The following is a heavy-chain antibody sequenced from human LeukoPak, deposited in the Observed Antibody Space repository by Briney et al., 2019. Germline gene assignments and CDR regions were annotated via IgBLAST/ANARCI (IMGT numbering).Heavy chain of an antibody. Sequence: SETLSLTCTVSGGSISSYYWSWIRQPAGKGLEWIGRIYTSGSTNYNPSLKSRVTMSVDTSKNQFSLKLSSVTAADTAVYYCARRATVTIFYYYYYYMDVWGKGTTVTISS. D-gene: IGHD4-17*01. J-gene: IGHJ6*03. CDR3: ARRATVTIFYYYYYYMDV. CDR1: GGSISSYY. CDR2: IYTSGST. V-gene: IGHV4-4*07.